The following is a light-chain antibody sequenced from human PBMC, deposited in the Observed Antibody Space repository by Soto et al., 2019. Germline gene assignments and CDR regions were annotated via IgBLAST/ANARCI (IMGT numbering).Light chain of an antibody. CDR2: AAS. CDR3: QQSYNTPYT. V-gene: IGKV1-39*01. Sequence: DIQMTQSPSSLSASVGDRVTITCRASQSINSYLNWYQQKPGKAPKLLIYAASSLQSGVPSRFSGSASGTDFTLTISSLQPEDFASYFCQQSYNTPYTFGQGTKLEIK. CDR1: QSINSY. J-gene: IGKJ2*01.